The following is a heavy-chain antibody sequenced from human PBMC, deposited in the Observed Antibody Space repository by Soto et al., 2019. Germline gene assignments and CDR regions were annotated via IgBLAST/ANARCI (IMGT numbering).Heavy chain of an antibody. CDR2: IYYSGST. CDR3: AWNDIVVVPAAMASEDYYYYMDV. D-gene: IGHD2-2*01. J-gene: IGHJ6*03. V-gene: IGHV4-39*01. Sequence: SETLSLTCTVSGGSISSSSYYWGWIRQPPGKGLEWIGSIYYSGSTYYNPSLKSRVTISVETSKNQFSLKLSSVTAADTAVYYCAWNDIVVVPAAMASEDYYYYMDVWGKGTTVTVSS. CDR1: GGSISSSSYY.